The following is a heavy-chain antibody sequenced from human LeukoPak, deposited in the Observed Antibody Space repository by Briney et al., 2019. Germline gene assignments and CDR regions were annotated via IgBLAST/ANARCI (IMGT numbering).Heavy chain of an antibody. CDR3: ARDYSTVTTNGMDV. V-gene: IGHV1-69*05. J-gene: IGHJ6*02. Sequence: LWASVKVSCKASGGTFSSYAISWVRQAPGQGLEWMGGIIPIFGTANYAQKFQGRVTMTRDTSTSTVYMELSSLRSEDTAVYYCARDYSTVTTNGMDVWGQGTTVTVSS. CDR1: GGTFSSYA. D-gene: IGHD4-17*01. CDR2: IIPIFGTA.